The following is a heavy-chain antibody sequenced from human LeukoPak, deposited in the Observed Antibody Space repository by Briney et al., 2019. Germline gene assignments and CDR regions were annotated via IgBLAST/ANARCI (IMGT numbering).Heavy chain of an antibody. D-gene: IGHD3-22*01. CDR2: INPNSGGT. CDR3: ARDYYYASSGYGDAFDI. CDR1: GYTFTGYY. V-gene: IGHV1-2*02. J-gene: IGHJ3*02. Sequence: ASVKVSCKASGYTFTGYYMHWVRQAPGQGLEWMGWINPNSGGTNYAQKFQGRVTMTRDTSISTAYMELSRLRSDDTAVYYCARDYYYASSGYGDAFDIWGQGTMVTVSS.